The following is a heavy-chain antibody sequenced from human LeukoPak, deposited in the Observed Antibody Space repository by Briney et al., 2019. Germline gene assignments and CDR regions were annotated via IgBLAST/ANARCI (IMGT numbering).Heavy chain of an antibody. D-gene: IGHD2-21*02. CDR3: ARDGGDIVEVTSSYYYMDV. CDR1: GGSFSGYY. V-gene: IGHV4-34*01. J-gene: IGHJ6*03. CDR2: INHSGST. Sequence: SETLSLTCAVYGGSFSGYYWSWIRQPPGKGLEWIGEINHSGSTNYNPSLKSRVTISVDTSKNQFSLKLSSVTAGDMAVYYCARDGGDIVEVTSSYYYMDVWGKGTTVTVSS.